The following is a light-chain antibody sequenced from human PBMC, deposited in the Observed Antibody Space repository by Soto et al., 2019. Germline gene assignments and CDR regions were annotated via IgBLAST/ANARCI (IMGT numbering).Light chain of an antibody. CDR3: ISYTSSSTPGYV. Sequence: QSALTQPASVSGSPGQSITISCTGTSSDVGGYNYVSWYQQHPGKAPKLIIYDVSNRPSGVSNRFSGSKSGNTASLTISGLQADDEADYYCISYTSSSTPGYVFGTGTKLTVL. CDR1: SSDVGGYNY. V-gene: IGLV2-14*01. J-gene: IGLJ1*01. CDR2: DVS.